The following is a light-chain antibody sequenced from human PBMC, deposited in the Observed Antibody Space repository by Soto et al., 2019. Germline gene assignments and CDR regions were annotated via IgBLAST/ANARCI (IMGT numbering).Light chain of an antibody. J-gene: IGLJ1*01. CDR3: SXYTSSNTYV. CDR2: DVS. CDR1: ISDVSGYNF. Sequence: QSVLTQPASVSGSPGQSITISCTGTISDVSGYNFVSWYQQYPGEAPKLMIYDVSNRPSGVSNRFSGSKSGNTASLTISGLQAEXXADYYCSXYTSSNTYVFGTGTKVTV. V-gene: IGLV2-14*03.